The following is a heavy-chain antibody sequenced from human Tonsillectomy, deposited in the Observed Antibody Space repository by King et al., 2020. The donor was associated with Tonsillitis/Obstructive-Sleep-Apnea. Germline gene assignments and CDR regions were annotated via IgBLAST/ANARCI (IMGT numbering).Heavy chain of an antibody. CDR1: GFTFSTYA. V-gene: IGHV3-23*04. J-gene: IGHJ4*02. CDR3: AKISSWEFLRYLDY. D-gene: IGHD3-10*01. CDR2: ISGSGATN. Sequence: VQLVESGGLLLQPGGSLRLSCAASGFTFSTYAMSWVRQAPGKGLEWVSSISGSGATNYYADSGKGRFTISRDNSKNTLYLQMNTLRAEDTAIYYCAKISSWEFLRYLDYWGQGTLVTVYS.